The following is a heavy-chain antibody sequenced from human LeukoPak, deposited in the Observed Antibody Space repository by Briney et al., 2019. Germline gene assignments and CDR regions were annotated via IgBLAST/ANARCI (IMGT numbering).Heavy chain of an antibody. CDR2: INHSGST. V-gene: IGHV4-34*01. CDR3: ARAMATLYYFDY. CDR1: GGSFSGYY. D-gene: IGHD5-24*01. Sequence: PSETLSLTCAVYGGSFSGYYWSWIRQPPGKGLEWIGEINHSGSTNYNLSLKSRVTISVDTSKNQFSLKLSSVTAADTAVYYCARAMATLYYFDYWGQGTLVTVSS. J-gene: IGHJ4*02.